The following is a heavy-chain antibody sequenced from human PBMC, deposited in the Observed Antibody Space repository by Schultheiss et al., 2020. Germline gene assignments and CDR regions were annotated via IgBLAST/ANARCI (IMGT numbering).Heavy chain of an antibody. CDR3: AREGGSALVTYYYYYMDV. D-gene: IGHD2-21*02. CDR2: IYYSGST. J-gene: IGHJ6*03. Sequence: SETLSLTCTVSGGSVSSGSYYWSWIRQPPGKGLEWIGYIYYSGSTNYNPSLKSRVTISIDTSKNQFSLKLSSVTAADTAVYYCAREGGSALVTYYYYYMDVLGKGTTVTVS. V-gene: IGHV4-61*01. CDR1: GGSVSSGSYY.